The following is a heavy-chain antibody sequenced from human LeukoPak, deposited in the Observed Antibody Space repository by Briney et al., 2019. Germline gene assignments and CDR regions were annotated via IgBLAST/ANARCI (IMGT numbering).Heavy chain of an antibody. CDR2: ISSSGSTI. J-gene: IGHJ6*03. V-gene: IGHV3-48*03. CDR3: ARVATPPSGYYYYYMDV. D-gene: IGHD2-15*01. Sequence: GGSLRLSCAASGFTFSSYEMNWVRQAPGKGLEWVSYISSSGSTIYYADSVKGRFTISRDNAKNSLYLQMNSLRAEDTAVYYCARVATPPSGYYYYYMDVWGKGTTVTISS. CDR1: GFTFSSYE.